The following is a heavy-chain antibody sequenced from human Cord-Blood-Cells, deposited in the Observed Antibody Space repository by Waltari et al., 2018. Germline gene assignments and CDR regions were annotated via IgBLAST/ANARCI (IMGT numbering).Heavy chain of an antibody. V-gene: IGHV1-2*02. CDR2: INPNSGGT. CDR1: GYTFTGYY. CDR3: ARDRVGAAPPRYFQH. D-gene: IGHD6-6*01. Sequence: QVQLVQSGAEVKKPGASVKVSCKASGYTFTGYYMHWVRQASGQGLEWMGWINPNSGGTNYAQKCQGRVTMTRDTSISTAYMELSRLRSDDTAVYYCARDRVGAAPPRYFQHWGQGTLVTVSS. J-gene: IGHJ1*01.